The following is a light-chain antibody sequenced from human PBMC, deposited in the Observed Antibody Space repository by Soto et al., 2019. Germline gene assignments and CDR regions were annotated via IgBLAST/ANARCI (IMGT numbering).Light chain of an antibody. J-gene: IGKJ1*01. V-gene: IGKV3-15*01. Sequence: DIFMTQSPSXLXVCRXERATPSCRASQSVSILLAWYQQKPGQAPRLLIHGATTRATGIPARFSGSGSGTDFTLTISSLEPEDFAVYYCQQRSNWAGTFGQGTKVDIK. CDR3: QQRSNWAGT. CDR1: QSVSIL. CDR2: GAT.